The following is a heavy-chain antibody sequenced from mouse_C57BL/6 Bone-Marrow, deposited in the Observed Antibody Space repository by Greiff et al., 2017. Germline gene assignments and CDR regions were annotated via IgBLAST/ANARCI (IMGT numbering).Heavy chain of an antibody. J-gene: IGHJ3*01. D-gene: IGHD2-4*01. CDR3: ARNYDYGEWFAY. Sequence: QVQLKQPGAELVMPGASVKLSCKASGYTFTSYWMHWVKQRPGQGLEWIGEIDPSDSYTNYNQKFKGKSTLTVDKSSSTAYMQLSSLTSEDSAVYYCARNYDYGEWFAYWGQGTLVTVSA. CDR1: GYTFTSYW. V-gene: IGHV1-69*01. CDR2: IDPSDSYT.